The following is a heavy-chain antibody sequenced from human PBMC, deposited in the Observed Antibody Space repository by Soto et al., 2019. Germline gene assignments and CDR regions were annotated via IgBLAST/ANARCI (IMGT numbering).Heavy chain of an antibody. J-gene: IGHJ5*02. V-gene: IGHV3-23*01. CDR3: AKDLAHYKRVDP. D-gene: IGHD1-1*01. CDR2: ISGSGGST. CDR1: GFTFSSYA. Sequence: LRLSCAASGFTFSSYAMSWVRQAPGKGLEWVSAISGSGGSTYYADSVKGRFTISRDNSKNTLYLQMNSLRAEDTAVYYCAKDLAHYKRVDPWGQGTLVTVSS.